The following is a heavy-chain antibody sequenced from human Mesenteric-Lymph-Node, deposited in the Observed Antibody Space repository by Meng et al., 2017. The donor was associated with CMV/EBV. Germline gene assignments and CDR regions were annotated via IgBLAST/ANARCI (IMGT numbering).Heavy chain of an antibody. CDR1: GFSVSSHY. Sequence: GESLKISCVASGFSVSSHYMNWVRQAPGKGLEWVSVIYPGGITDYADSVKGRFTISRDNSQNTVYLQLNSLRGEDTAMYYCARQPMPKGMDVWGQGTTVTVSS. V-gene: IGHV3-66*02. D-gene: IGHD1-14*01. CDR2: IYPGGIT. CDR3: ARQPMPKGMDV. J-gene: IGHJ6*02.